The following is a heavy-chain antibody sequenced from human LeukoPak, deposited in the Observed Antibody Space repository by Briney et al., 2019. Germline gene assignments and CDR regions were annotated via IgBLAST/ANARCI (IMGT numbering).Heavy chain of an antibody. D-gene: IGHD3-22*01. CDR1: GYTFTGYY. Sequence: ASVKVSCKASGYTFTGYYMHWVRQAPGQGLEWMGWINPNSGDTNYAQKFQGRVTMTRDTSISTAYMELSRLRSDDTAVYYCASAYDSSGYYKLWGQGTLVTVSS. CDR3: ASAYDSSGYYKL. V-gene: IGHV1-2*02. J-gene: IGHJ4*02. CDR2: INPNSGDT.